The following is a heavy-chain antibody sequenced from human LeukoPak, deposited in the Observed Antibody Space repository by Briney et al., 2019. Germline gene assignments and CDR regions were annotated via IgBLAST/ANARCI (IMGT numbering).Heavy chain of an antibody. V-gene: IGHV1-69*06. CDR2: IIPIFGTA. CDR3: AKLSPQQWLVLGDYFDY. CDR1: GGTFSSYA. Sequence: SSVKVSCKASGGTFSSYAISWVRQAPGQGLEWMGGIIPIFGTASYAQKLQGRVTITADKSTSTAYMELSSLRSEDTAVYYCAKLSPQQWLVLGDYFDYWGQGTLVTVSS. J-gene: IGHJ4*02. D-gene: IGHD6-19*01.